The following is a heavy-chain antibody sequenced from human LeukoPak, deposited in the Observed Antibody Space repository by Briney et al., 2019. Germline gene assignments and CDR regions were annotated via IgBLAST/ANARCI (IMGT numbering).Heavy chain of an antibody. CDR1: GYTLTELS. CDR3: ATAHLQSWLSRGRDYYYYMDV. V-gene: IGHV1-24*01. J-gene: IGHJ6*03. D-gene: IGHD3-22*01. CDR2: FDPEDGET. Sequence: ASVKVSCKVSGYTLTELSMHWVRQAPGKGLEWMGGFDPEDGETICAQKFQGRVTMTEDTSTDTAYMELSSLRSEDTAVCYCATAHLQSWLSRGRDYYYYMDVWGKGTTVTVSS.